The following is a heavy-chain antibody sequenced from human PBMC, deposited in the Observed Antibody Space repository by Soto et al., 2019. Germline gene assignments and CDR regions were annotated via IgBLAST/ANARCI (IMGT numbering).Heavy chain of an antibody. J-gene: IGHJ4*02. CDR2: IKSKTDGGPT. Sequence: EVQLVESGGGLVKPGGSLRLTCAASGFSFSDAWMHWVRQAPGKGLEWVGRIKSKTDGGPTDYAAPVKGRFTISRDDSKNTLYLQMNSLKSEDTAVYYCTIDSAYYWGQGTLVTVSS. CDR1: GFSFSDAW. V-gene: IGHV3-15*07. CDR3: TIDSAYY.